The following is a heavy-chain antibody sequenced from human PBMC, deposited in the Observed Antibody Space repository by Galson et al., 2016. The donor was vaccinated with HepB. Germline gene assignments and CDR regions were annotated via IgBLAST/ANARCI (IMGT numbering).Heavy chain of an antibody. Sequence: SLRLSCAATGFSFSNYAMSWVRQTPGKGLEWVSNINADGSTTHYRDSVKGRFTISRDNSQNTLYLQMSSLRVEDKAIYYCVKRAIESALNWFDPWGQGTLVTVSS. CDR2: INADGSTT. CDR1: GFSFSNYA. J-gene: IGHJ5*02. CDR3: VKRAIESALNWFDP. V-gene: IGHV3-23*01. D-gene: IGHD6-13*01.